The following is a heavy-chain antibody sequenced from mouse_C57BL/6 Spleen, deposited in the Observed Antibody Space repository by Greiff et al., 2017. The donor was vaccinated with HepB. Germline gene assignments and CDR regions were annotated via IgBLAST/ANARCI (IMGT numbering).Heavy chain of an antibody. D-gene: IGHD3-2*02. J-gene: IGHJ2*01. CDR2: IDPSDSET. V-gene: IGHV1-52*01. CDR1: GYTFTSYW. Sequence: QVQLQQPGAELVRPGSSVKLSCKASGYTFTSYWMHWVKQRPIQGLEWIGNIDPSDSETHYNQKFKDKATLTVDKSSSTAYMQLSSLTSEDSAVYYCARQLRLRKELCFDYWGQGTTLTVSS. CDR3: ARQLRLRKELCFDY.